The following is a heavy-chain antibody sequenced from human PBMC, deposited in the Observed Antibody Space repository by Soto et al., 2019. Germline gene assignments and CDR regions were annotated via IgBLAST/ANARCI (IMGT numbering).Heavy chain of an antibody. Sequence: SETLSLTCTVSGGSISSSSHYWGWIRQPPGKGLEWIGSIYYSGSTYYNPSLESRVTISVDTSKNQFSLKLSSVTAADTAVYYCARILARPPELLWFGELLDGWFDPWGQGTLVTVSS. J-gene: IGHJ5*02. D-gene: IGHD3-10*01. CDR1: GGSISSSSHY. V-gene: IGHV4-39*01. CDR3: ARILARPPELLWFGELLDGWFDP. CDR2: IYYSGST.